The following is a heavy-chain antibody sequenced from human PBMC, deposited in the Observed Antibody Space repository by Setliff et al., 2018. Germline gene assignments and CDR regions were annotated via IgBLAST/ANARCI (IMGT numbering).Heavy chain of an antibody. CDR2: IYYSGST. Sequence: PSETLSLTCTVSGGSIRSYYWNWIRQPPGKGLEWIGYIYYSGSTNYNPSLKSRVTISVDTSKNQFSLKLRSVTAADTAVYYCARTGTYRYFDYWGQGALVTVSS. CDR3: ARTGTYRYFDY. D-gene: IGHD1-1*01. J-gene: IGHJ4*02. V-gene: IGHV4-59*08. CDR1: GGSIRSYY.